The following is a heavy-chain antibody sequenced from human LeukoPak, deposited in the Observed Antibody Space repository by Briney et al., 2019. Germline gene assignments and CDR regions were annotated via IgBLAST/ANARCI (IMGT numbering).Heavy chain of an antibody. V-gene: IGHV4-59*01. CDR1: GCSISSYY. Sequence: PSETLSLTCTVSGCSISSYYWTWIRQPPGKGLEWIGYIHYSGSTSYNPSLKSRVTTSVDTSKNQFSLKLTSLTRANRAFYYCARAPDCSDGNCYFDYWGQGTLVTVSS. CDR3: ARAPDCSDGNCYFDY. J-gene: IGHJ4*02. D-gene: IGHD2-15*01. CDR2: IHYSGST.